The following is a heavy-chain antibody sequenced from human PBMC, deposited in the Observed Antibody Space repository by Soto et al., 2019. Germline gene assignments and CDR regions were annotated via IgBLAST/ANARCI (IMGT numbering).Heavy chain of an antibody. V-gene: IGHV3-30-3*01. Sequence: QVQLVESGGGVVQPGRSLRLSCAASGFTFSSYAMHWVRQAPGKGLEWVAVISYDGSNKYYADSVKGRFTISRDNSKNTLYLQMNSLRADDTAVYYCARDMRVTYYYDSSGRSDAFDIWGQGTMVTVSS. CDR2: ISYDGSNK. D-gene: IGHD3-22*01. CDR1: GFTFSSYA. J-gene: IGHJ3*02. CDR3: ARDMRVTYYYDSSGRSDAFDI.